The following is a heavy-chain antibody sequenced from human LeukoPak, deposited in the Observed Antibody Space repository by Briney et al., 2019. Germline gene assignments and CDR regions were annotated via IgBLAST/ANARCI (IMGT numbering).Heavy chain of an antibody. D-gene: IGHD6-19*01. CDR3: ARRQLALRYSSGWF. CDR2: IYYSGSP. V-gene: IGHV4-39*01. CDR1: GGSLSSSSYY. Sequence: PSETLSLTYTVSGGSLSSSSYYWGWTRQPPGRRLESIGVIYYSGSPYYNPSLKSRVTISVATSKNQFSRKLSSVTAADTAVYYCARRQLALRYSSGWFWGQGTLVTVSS. J-gene: IGHJ4*02.